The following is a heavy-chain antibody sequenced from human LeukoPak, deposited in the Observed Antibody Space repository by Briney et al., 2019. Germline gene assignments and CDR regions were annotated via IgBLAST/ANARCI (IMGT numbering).Heavy chain of an antibody. Sequence: SETLSLTCAVYGGSLSTYYWSWIRQPPGKGLEWIGEINHSGSTQYNPSLKSRVTISVDMSRNQFSLKLSSVTAADTAVYYCARGPDSGSYYAWFDPWGQGTLVTVSS. CDR1: GGSLSTYY. J-gene: IGHJ5*02. V-gene: IGHV4-34*01. CDR2: INHSGST. CDR3: ARGPDSGSYYAWFDP. D-gene: IGHD1-26*01.